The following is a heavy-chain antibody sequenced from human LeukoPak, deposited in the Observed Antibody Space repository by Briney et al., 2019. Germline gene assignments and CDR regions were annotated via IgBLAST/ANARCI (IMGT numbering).Heavy chain of an antibody. Sequence: AASVKVSCKASGYTFTGYYMHWVRQAPGQGLEWMGWINPDSGGTNYAQKFQGRVTMTRDTSISTAYMELSRLRSDDTAVYYCAKEIWPTVTIPGRTYFDYWGQGALVTVSS. CDR2: INPDSGGT. CDR1: GYTFTGYY. D-gene: IGHD4-17*01. J-gene: IGHJ4*02. CDR3: AKEIWPTVTIPGRTYFDY. V-gene: IGHV1-2*02.